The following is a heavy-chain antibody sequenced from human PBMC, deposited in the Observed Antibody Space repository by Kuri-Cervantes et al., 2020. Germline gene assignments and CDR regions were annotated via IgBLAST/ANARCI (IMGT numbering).Heavy chain of an antibody. Sequence: SVKVSCKASGGSFNNYNVSWVRQAPGHGLEWMGGIIPIFGTANYAQKFQGRVTITADKSTSTAYMELSSLRSEDTAVYYCASSPHCSGGSCYWFDPWGQGTLVTVSS. D-gene: IGHD2-15*01. J-gene: IGHJ5*02. V-gene: IGHV1-69*06. CDR1: GGSFNNYN. CDR2: IIPIFGTA. CDR3: ASSPHCSGGSCYWFDP.